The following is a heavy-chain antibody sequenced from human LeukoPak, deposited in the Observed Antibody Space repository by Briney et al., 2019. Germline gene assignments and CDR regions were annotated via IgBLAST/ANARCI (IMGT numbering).Heavy chain of an antibody. J-gene: IGHJ4*02. Sequence: ASETLSLTCAVYGGSLSGYYWSWIRQPPGKGLEWIGEINHSGSTNYNPSLKSRVTISVDTSKNQFSLKLSSVTAADTAVYYCARALGGAVAGTFDYWGQGTLVTVSS. CDR1: GGSLSGYY. CDR3: ARALGGAVAGTFDY. CDR2: INHSGST. D-gene: IGHD6-19*01. V-gene: IGHV4-34*01.